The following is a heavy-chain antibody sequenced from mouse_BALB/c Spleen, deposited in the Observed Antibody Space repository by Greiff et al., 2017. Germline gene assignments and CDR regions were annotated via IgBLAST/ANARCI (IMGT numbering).Heavy chain of an antibody. CDR3: AFYYRYAWFAY. CDR1: GYSITSGYY. Sequence: EVQLQQSGPGLVKPSQSLSLTCSVTGYSITSGYYWNWIRQFPGNKLEWMGYISYDGSNNYNPSLKNRISITRDTSKNQFFLKLNSVTTEDTATYYCAFYYRYAWFAYWGQGTLVTVSA. CDR2: ISYDGSN. V-gene: IGHV3-6*02. J-gene: IGHJ3*01. D-gene: IGHD2-14*01.